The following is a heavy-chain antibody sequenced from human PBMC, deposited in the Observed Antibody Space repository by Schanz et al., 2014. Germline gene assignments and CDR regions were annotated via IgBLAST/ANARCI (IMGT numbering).Heavy chain of an antibody. Sequence: EVQLVESGGGLVQPRGSLRLSSAASEFSFSSFAMYWVRQAPGKGLEWVSAITGSGSKTYYADSVKGRFTIARDNSKNTLFLQMDSLRVEDTAVYYCARDGDFDYWGQGTLVTVSS. V-gene: IGHV3-23*04. CDR3: ARDGDFDY. CDR1: EFSFSSFA. J-gene: IGHJ4*02. CDR2: ITGSGSKT.